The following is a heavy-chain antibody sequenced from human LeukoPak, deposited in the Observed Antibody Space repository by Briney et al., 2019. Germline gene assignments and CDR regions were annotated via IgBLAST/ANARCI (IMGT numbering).Heavy chain of an antibody. J-gene: IGHJ4*02. Sequence: GASVKVSCKASGYTFTGYYMHWVRQAPGQGLEWMGRINPNSGGTNYAQKFQGRVTMTRDTSISTAYMELSRLRSDDTAAYYWTLKGRGIQLGLRSYFDYWGQGTLVTVSS. V-gene: IGHV1-2*06. CDR1: GYTFTGYY. D-gene: IGHD5-18*01. CDR2: INPNSGGT. CDR3: TLKGRGIQLGLRSYFDY.